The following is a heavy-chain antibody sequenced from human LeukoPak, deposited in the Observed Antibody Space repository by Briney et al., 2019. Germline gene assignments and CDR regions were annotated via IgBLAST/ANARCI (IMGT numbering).Heavy chain of an antibody. D-gene: IGHD2/OR15-2a*01. CDR2: IYYSGST. V-gene: IGHV4-59*01. Sequence: PSETLSLTCTVSGSSISSYYWSWIRQPPGKGLEWIGYIYYSGSTNYNPSLKSRVTISVDTSKNQFSLKLSSVTAADTAVYYCARDVTYYMDVWGKGTTVTVSS. J-gene: IGHJ6*03. CDR3: ARDVTYYMDV. CDR1: GSSISSYY.